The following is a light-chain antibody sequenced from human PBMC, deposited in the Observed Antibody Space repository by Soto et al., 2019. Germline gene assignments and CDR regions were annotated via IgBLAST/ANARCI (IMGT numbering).Light chain of an antibody. V-gene: IGKV3-20*01. J-gene: IGKJ1*01. CDR2: GAS. Sequence: ENVLTQSPGTLSLSPGERATLSCRASQTVSSYLTWYQQRPGQAPRLLIYGASKRATGIPDRFSGSGSGTDFTLTTSRLEPEDFAVYYCQQYGSSPWTFGQGTKVEIK. CDR1: QTVSSY. CDR3: QQYGSSPWT.